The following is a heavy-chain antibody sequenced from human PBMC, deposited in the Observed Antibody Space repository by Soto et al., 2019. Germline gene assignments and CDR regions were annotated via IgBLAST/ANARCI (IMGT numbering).Heavy chain of an antibody. J-gene: IGHJ5*02. CDR1: GYPFDTYG. Sequence: ASVKVSCKASGYPFDTYGINWVRQAPGQRPEWMGWISAYNGQTDYAQNFQGRVTMATDTSTNTAYMELRNLRSDDTAVYYCARDPHEFWNSYFFHTWVQGTLLTVSS. D-gene: IGHD3-3*01. CDR2: ISAYNGQT. V-gene: IGHV1-18*01. CDR3: ARDPHEFWNSYFFHT.